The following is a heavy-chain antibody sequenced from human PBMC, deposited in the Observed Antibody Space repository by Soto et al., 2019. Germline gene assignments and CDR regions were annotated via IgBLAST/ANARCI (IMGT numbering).Heavy chain of an antibody. D-gene: IGHD2-2*01. J-gene: IGHJ5*02. Sequence: QVQLVQSGAEVKKPGASVKVSCKASGYTFTGYYMHWVRQAPGQGLEWMGWINPNSGGTHYAQNFQDWFTMTRDTSISTAYMELSRLRSDDTAVYYCARGGLVVVPAAKSDLDPWGQGTLVTVSS. CDR3: ARGGLVVVPAAKSDLDP. V-gene: IGHV1-2*04. CDR2: INPNSGGT. CDR1: GYTFTGYY.